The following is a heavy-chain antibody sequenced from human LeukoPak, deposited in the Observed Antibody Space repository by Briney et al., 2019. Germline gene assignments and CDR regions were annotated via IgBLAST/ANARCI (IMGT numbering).Heavy chain of an antibody. Sequence: ASVKVSCKASGFTPTNFAVQWVRQARGQRLEWIGWIIVGSGATKCAQDFQERVTTTRDLSTSTLYMELRSLTSEDTAVYYCAADLSNPRMGASYLDSWGQGTLVTVSS. V-gene: IGHV1-58*01. CDR3: AADLSNPRMGASYLDS. J-gene: IGHJ4*02. CDR2: IIVGSGAT. CDR1: GFTPTNFA. D-gene: IGHD3-16*01.